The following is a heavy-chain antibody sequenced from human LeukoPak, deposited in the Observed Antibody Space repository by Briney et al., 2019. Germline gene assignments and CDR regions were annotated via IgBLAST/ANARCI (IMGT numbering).Heavy chain of an antibody. CDR3: ARGLHEYGSGSYLATLFDY. D-gene: IGHD3-10*01. CDR2: ISSSSSTI. CDR1: GFTFSSYA. J-gene: IGHJ4*02. V-gene: IGHV3-48*02. Sequence: GGSLRLSCAASGFTFSSYAMSWVRQAPGKGLEWVSYISSSSSTIYYADSVKGRFTISRDDAKNSLYLQMNSLRDEDTVVYYCARGLHEYGSGSYLATLFDYWGQGTLVTVSS.